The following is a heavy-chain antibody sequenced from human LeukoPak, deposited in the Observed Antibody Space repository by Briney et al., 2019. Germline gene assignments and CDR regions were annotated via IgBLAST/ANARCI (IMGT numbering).Heavy chain of an antibody. V-gene: IGHV4-38-2*02. CDR2: IFHDGTT. Sequence: SETLSLTCTVSGYAISSGYYWGWIRRTPGKGLEWIAKIFHDGTTHYNPSLKSRLTMSVDTSKNDFSLRLNSVTASDTAIYYCVRDSSGTLAFDVWGQGTMVTVPS. J-gene: IGHJ3*01. CDR3: VRDSSGTLAFDV. CDR1: GYAISSGYY. D-gene: IGHD3-22*01.